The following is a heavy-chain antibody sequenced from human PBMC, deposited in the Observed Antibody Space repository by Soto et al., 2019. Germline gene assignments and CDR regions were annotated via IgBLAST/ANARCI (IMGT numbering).Heavy chain of an antibody. CDR1: GFTFSSYA. Sequence: GGSLRLSCAASGFTFSSYAMHWVRQAPGKGLEYVSAISSNGGSTYYANSVKGRFTISRDNSKNTLYLQMGSLRAEDMAVYYCASAGFGTEGNFDYWGQGTLVTVSS. V-gene: IGHV3-64*01. J-gene: IGHJ4*02. CDR2: ISSNGGST. CDR3: ASAGFGTEGNFDY. D-gene: IGHD1-1*01.